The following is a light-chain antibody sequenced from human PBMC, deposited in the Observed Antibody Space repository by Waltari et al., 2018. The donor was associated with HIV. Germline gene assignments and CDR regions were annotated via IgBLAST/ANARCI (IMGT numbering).Light chain of an antibody. Sequence: QSVLTQPPSASGTPGQRVTISCSGSSSNLRSNSVNWYQQLPGTAPKLLIYSNNQRPSGVPDRFSGSKSGTSASLAISGLQSEDEADYYCAAWDDSLNGPVFGGGTKLTVL. CDR2: SNN. V-gene: IGLV1-44*01. CDR1: SSNLRSNS. J-gene: IGLJ2*01. CDR3: AAWDDSLNGPV.